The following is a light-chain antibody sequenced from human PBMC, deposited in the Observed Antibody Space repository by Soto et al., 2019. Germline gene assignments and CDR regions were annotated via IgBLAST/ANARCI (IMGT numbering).Light chain of an antibody. V-gene: IGKV3-11*01. CDR1: QSVDRY. Sequence: ETMLTQSPASLSLSPGERATLSCMASQSVDRYLAWYQHKPGQAPRLLIYDTSNRATGIPARFSGSGSGTDFTLTINRVAPEDFAVYYCQQYVSLPITFGQGTRLENK. J-gene: IGKJ5*01. CDR3: QQYVSLPIT. CDR2: DTS.